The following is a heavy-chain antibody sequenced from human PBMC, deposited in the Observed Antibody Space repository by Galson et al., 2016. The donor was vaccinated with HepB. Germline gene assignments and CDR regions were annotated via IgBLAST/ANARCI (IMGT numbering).Heavy chain of an antibody. Sequence: SVKVSCKASGYTFTSYGISWVRQAPGQGLEWMGWISPYSGNTNYAQKLQGRVTMTTDTSTSTAYMALRSLRSDDSAVYYCARGRLVVYARFTVTTHLDYWGQGTLVTVSS. J-gene: IGHJ4*02. CDR3: ARGRLVVYARFTVTTHLDY. CDR1: GYTFTSYG. V-gene: IGHV1-18*01. D-gene: IGHD2-8*02. CDR2: ISPYSGNT.